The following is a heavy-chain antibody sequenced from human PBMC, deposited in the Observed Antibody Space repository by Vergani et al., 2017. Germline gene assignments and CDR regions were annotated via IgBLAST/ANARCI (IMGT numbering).Heavy chain of an antibody. CDR1: GYTFTSYY. Sequence: QVQLVQSGAEVKKPGASVKVSCKASGYTFTSYYMHWVRQAPGQGLEWMGIINPSGGSTSYAQKFQGRVTITADESTSTAYMELSSLRSEDTAVYYCARGWVYCDSSGKLRDAFDIWGQGTMVTVSS. V-gene: IGHV1-46*01. J-gene: IGHJ3*02. CDR3: ARGWVYCDSSGKLRDAFDI. CDR2: INPSGGST. D-gene: IGHD3-22*01.